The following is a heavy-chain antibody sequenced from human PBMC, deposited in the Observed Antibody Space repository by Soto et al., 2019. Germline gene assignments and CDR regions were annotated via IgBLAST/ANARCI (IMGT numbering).Heavy chain of an antibody. CDR2: ISGSGGST. CDR3: ARGGGSGSYDYYYGMDV. J-gene: IGHJ6*02. Sequence: GGSLRLSCAASGFTFSSYAMSWVRQAPGKGLEWVSSISGSGGSTYYADSVKGRFTISRDNAKNSLYLQMNSLRAEDTAVYYCARGGGSGSYDYYYGMDVWGQGTTVTVSS. D-gene: IGHD3-10*01. CDR1: GFTFSSYA. V-gene: IGHV3-23*01.